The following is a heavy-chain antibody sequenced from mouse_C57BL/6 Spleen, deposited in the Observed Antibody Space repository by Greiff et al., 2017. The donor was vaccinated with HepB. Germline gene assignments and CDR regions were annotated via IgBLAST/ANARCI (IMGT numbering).Heavy chain of an antibody. D-gene: IGHD2-1*01. CDR2: IRNKANNHAT. CDR3: TREEYYGKRDWYFDV. CDR1: GFTFSDAW. Sequence: EVKLVESGGGLVQPGGSMKLSCAASGFTFSDAWMDWVRQSPEKGLEWVAEIRNKANNHATYYAESVKGRFTISRDDSKSSVYLQMNSLRAEDTGIYYCTREEYYGKRDWYFDVWGTGTTVTVSS. J-gene: IGHJ1*03. V-gene: IGHV6-6*01.